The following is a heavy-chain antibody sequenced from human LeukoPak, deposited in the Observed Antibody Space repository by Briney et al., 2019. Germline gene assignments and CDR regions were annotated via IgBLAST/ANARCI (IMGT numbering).Heavy chain of an antibody. CDR3: AKLINELDAFDI. CDR2: ISSSSSYM. J-gene: IGHJ3*02. CDR1: GFTFSSYS. Sequence: GGSLRLSCAASGFTFSSYSMNWVRQAPGKGLEWVSSISSSSSYMFYADSLKGRFTISRDNAKNSLYLQMNSLRTEDTAVYYCAKLINELDAFDIWGQGTMVTVSS. V-gene: IGHV3-21*01. D-gene: IGHD3-10*01.